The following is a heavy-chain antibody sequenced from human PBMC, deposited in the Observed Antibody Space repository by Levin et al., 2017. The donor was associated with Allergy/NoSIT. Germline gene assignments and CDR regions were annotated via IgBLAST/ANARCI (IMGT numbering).Heavy chain of an antibody. CDR3: ARQGGSSGYYYPYDYYGMDV. CDR1: GGSISSSSYY. J-gene: IGHJ6*02. CDR2: IYYSGST. Sequence: SETLSLTCTVSGGSISSSSYYWGWIRQPPGKGLEWIGSIYYSGSTYYNPSLKSRVTISVDTSKNQFSLKLSSVTAADTAVYYCARQGGSSGYYYPYDYYGMDVWGQGTTVTVSS. D-gene: IGHD3-22*01. V-gene: IGHV4-39*01.